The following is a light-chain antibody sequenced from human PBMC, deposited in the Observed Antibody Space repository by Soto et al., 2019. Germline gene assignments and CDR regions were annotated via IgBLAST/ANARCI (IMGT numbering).Light chain of an antibody. CDR2: GTS. Sequence: DIQMTQSTSSLPASVGDRISITWGASQSISSYLSWYQQKPGKAPKLLIYGTSNLQSGVPSRFSGSGSETGFTLTISSLQPEDFATYYCQQSYSAPRTFGQGTKVDI. V-gene: IGKV1-39*01. CDR3: QQSYSAPRT. J-gene: IGKJ2*01. CDR1: QSISSY.